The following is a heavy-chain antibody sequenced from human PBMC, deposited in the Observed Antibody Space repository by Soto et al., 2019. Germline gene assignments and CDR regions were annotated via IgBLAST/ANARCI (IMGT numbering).Heavy chain of an antibody. D-gene: IGHD2-15*01. CDR2: ISGYNGNA. Sequence: ASVEVSCKASGYTFSSHGIIWVRQAPGQGLEWMGWISGYNGNAKYAQRFQGRVTMTTDTSTSTVYMDLRSLGSDDSAVYYCAREGSYGWYDCWGQGTLVTVSS. CDR3: AREGSYGWYDC. J-gene: IGHJ5*01. V-gene: IGHV1-18*01. CDR1: GYTFSSHG.